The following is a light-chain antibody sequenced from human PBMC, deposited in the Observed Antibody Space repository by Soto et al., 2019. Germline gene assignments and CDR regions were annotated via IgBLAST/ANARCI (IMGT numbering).Light chain of an antibody. CDR2: GNS. CDR3: QSYDNSLSGSWV. V-gene: IGLV1-40*01. J-gene: IGLJ3*02. Sequence: QSVLTQPPSLSAAPGQTVTISCSGGSSNIGNNYVSWYQQVAGTTPKLLIYGNSNRPSGVPDRFSGSKSGTSASLAINGLQAEDEAHYYCQSYDNSLSGSWVFGGGTKLTVL. CDR1: SSNIGNNYV.